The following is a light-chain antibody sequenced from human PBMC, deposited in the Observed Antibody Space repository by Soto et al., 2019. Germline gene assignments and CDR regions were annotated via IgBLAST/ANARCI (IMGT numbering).Light chain of an antibody. CDR1: RSLVASDGTAY. J-gene: IGKJ5*01. CDR2: KVS. V-gene: IGKV2-24*01. CDR3: MQATQLRT. Sequence: EIVLTQTPLLSLDTLGQPASISCRSSRSLVASDGTAYLTWLHQRPGQPPRPLNYKVSQRLSGVPDRSSGSGAGTDFRLHISRVEAEDVGTYFCMQATQLRTFGQGTRLEIK.